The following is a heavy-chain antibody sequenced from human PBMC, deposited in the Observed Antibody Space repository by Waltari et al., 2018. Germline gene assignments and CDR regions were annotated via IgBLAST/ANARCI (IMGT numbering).Heavy chain of an antibody. CDR2: IIPIFGTA. V-gene: IGHV1-69*15. CDR3: ARDRRWLQSTVDAFDI. Sequence: QVQLVQSGAEVKKPGSSVKVSCKASGGTFSSYAISWVRQAPGQGLEWMGRIIPIFGTANYAQKFQGRVTITADESTSTAYMELSSLRSEDTAVYYCARDRRWLQSTVDAFDIWGQGTMVTVSS. CDR1: GGTFSSYA. D-gene: IGHD5-12*01. J-gene: IGHJ3*02.